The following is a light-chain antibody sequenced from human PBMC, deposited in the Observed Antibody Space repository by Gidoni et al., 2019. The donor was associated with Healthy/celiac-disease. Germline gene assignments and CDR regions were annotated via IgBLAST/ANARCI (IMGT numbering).Light chain of an antibody. CDR1: QSISSY. V-gene: IGKV1-39*01. J-gene: IGKJ1*01. CDR2: AAS. Sequence: DIQLTPSPSSLSASVGDRVTITFRSTQSISSYFNWYQQKPGKAPTLRIYAASSLQSGVPSRFSGSGSGTDFTLTISSLQPEDFATYYCQQSYSTPRTFGQXTKVEIK. CDR3: QQSYSTPRT.